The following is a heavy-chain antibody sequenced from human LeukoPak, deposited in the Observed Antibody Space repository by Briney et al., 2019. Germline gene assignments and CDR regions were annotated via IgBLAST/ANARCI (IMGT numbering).Heavy chain of an antibody. CDR3: ARAYYFDY. V-gene: IGHV3-7*04. CDR1: GFTFSSYA. CDR2: IKLDGSEK. J-gene: IGHJ4*02. Sequence: GGSLRLSCAASGFTFSSYAMSWVRQAPGKGLEWVANIKLDGSEKYYLDSVKGRFTISRDNAKNSLYLQMNSLRAEDTAVYYCARAYYFDYWGQGTLVTVSS.